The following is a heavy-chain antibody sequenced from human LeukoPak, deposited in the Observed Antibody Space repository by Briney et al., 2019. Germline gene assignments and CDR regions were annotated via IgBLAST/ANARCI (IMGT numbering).Heavy chain of an antibody. D-gene: IGHD1-26*01. CDR2: ISYDGSNK. V-gene: IGHV3-30*03. CDR1: GFTFSSYG. Sequence: LPGRSLRLSCAASGFTFSSYGMHWVRQAPGKGLEWVAVISYDGSNKYYADSVKGRFTISRDNSKNTLYLQMNSLRAEDTAVYYCARWECDYWGQGTLVTVSS. CDR3: ARWECDY. J-gene: IGHJ4*02.